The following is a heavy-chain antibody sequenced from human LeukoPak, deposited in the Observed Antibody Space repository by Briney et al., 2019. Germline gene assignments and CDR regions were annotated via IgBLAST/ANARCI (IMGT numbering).Heavy chain of an antibody. Sequence: GGSLRLSCAASGXTFRSYGMHWVRQAPGKGLEYVSAISSNGGRTYYANSVKGRFTISRDNSRNTLYLQMGSLRAEDMAVYYCAAYYYDSGGFHFHHWGQGTLVTVSS. J-gene: IGHJ1*01. D-gene: IGHD3-22*01. CDR2: ISSNGGRT. CDR3: AAYYYDSGGFHFHH. V-gene: IGHV3-64*01. CDR1: GXTFRSYG.